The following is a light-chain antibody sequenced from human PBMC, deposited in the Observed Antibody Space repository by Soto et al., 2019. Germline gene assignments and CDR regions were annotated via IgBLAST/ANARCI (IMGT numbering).Light chain of an antibody. CDR3: QQYNDYWT. CDR1: QSISRW. V-gene: IGKV1-5*03. J-gene: IGKJ1*01. Sequence: DIQMTQSPSTLSASVGDRVTITCRASQSISRWLAWHQQKPGKAPKLLIYKASSLESGVPSRFSGSGSGTEFTLTISSLQPDDFATYYCQQYNDYWTFGQGTKVEIK. CDR2: KAS.